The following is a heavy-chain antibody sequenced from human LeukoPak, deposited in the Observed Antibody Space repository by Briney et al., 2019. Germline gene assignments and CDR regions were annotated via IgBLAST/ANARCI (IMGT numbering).Heavy chain of an antibody. CDR1: GGFISSYY. CDR3: ATAGIVARRYFDY. V-gene: IGHV4-59*08. J-gene: IGHJ4*02. CDR2: IHYSGTT. Sequence: SETLSLTCTVSGGFISSYYWSWIRQPPGKGLEWIGYIHYSGTTNYSPSLKSRVTISVDTSKNQFSLKLSSVTAADTAVYYCATAGIVARRYFDYWGQGTLVTVSS. D-gene: IGHD1-26*01.